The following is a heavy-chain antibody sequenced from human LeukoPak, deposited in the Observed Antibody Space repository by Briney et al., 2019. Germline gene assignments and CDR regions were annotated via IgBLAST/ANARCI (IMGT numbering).Heavy chain of an antibody. D-gene: IGHD3-16*01. Sequence: GGSLRLSCAASGFTFSSYSMNWVRQAPGKGLEWVSSISSSSSYIYYADSVKGRFTISRDNAKNSLYLQMNSLRAEDTAVYYCARGRGEPGSFDYWGQGTLVTVSS. CDR2: ISSSSSYI. CDR1: GFTFSSYS. V-gene: IGHV3-21*01. CDR3: ARGRGEPGSFDY. J-gene: IGHJ4*02.